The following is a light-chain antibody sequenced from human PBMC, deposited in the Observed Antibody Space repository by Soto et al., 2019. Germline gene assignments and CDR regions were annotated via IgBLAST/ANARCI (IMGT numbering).Light chain of an antibody. J-gene: IGLJ1*01. CDR2: AVT. CDR3: SSYTSSSTLV. CDR1: SSDVGGYNY. V-gene: IGLV2-14*01. Sequence: QSVLTQPASVSGSPGQSITISCTGTSSDVGGYNYVSWYQRHPGKAPKLMIYAVTNRPSGVSNRFSGSKSGNTASLTISGLQAEDEADYYCSSYTSSSTLVFGTGTKLTVL.